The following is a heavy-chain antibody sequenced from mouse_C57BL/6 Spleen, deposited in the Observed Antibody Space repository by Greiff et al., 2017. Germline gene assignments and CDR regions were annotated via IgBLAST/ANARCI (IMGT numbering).Heavy chain of an antibody. J-gene: IGHJ1*03. Sequence: QVQLQQPGAELVRPGSSVKLSCKASGYTFTSYWMHWVKQRPIQGLEWIGNIDPSDSETHYNQKFKDKATLTVDKSSSTAYMQLSSLTSEDSAVYYCARGDYSNSQYFDVWGTGTTVTVSS. CDR1: GYTFTSYW. V-gene: IGHV1-52*01. CDR2: IDPSDSET. D-gene: IGHD2-5*01. CDR3: ARGDYSNSQYFDV.